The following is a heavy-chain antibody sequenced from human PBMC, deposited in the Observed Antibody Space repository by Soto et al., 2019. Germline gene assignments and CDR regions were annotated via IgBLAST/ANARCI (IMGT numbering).Heavy chain of an antibody. CDR3: ARNPDGYSTFDY. J-gene: IGHJ4*02. D-gene: IGHD4-4*01. CDR2: IYSGGST. CDR1: GFTVSKNY. Sequence: GGSLRLSCAASGFTVSKNYMNWVRQAPGKGLKWVSVIYSGGSTYYADSVRGRFTISRDNSKNTVYLQMNSLRVEDTAAYYCARNPDGYSTFDYWGQGTLVTVSS. V-gene: IGHV3-53*01.